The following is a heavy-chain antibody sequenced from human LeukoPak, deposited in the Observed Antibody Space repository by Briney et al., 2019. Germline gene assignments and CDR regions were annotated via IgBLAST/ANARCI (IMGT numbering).Heavy chain of an antibody. D-gene: IGHD3-3*01. Sequence: ASVKVSCKASGYTFTNYDIHWVRQAAGHGLEWMGWMNPNSAHTGHAQKFQGRVTITTDESTSTAYMELSSLRSEDTAVYYCASALYYDFWSGYYSYYYYMDVWGKGTTVTVSS. CDR1: GYTFTNYD. CDR2: MNPNSAHT. J-gene: IGHJ6*03. V-gene: IGHV1-8*01. CDR3: ASALYYDFWSGYYSYYYYMDV.